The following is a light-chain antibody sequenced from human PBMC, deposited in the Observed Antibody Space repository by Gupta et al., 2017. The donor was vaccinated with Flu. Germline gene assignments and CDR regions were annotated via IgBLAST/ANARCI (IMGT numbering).Light chain of an antibody. CDR3: QSEDTNNWV. V-gene: IGLV6-57*03. CDR1: SGRIGINY. J-gene: IGLJ3*02. CDR2: EDD. Sequence: KGSISWTRSSGRIGINYVQWYQQRPGRAPNILMFEDDRRPSGVPDRFSGSIESSSTAATLTIAGRKTEDDDDYVWQSEDTNNWVFGGGTKLTVL.